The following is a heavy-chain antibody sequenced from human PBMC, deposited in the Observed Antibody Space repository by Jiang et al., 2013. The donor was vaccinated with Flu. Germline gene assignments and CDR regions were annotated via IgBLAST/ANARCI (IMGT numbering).Heavy chain of an antibody. J-gene: IGHJ4*02. Sequence: GSGLVKPSETLSLTCTVSGGSISSYYWSWIRQPPGKGLEWIGYIYYSGSTNYNPSLKSRVTISVDTSKNQFSLKLSSVTAADTAVYYCARDRRSGYDSFPSFDYVGPGNPGHRL. V-gene: IGHV4-59*01. CDR3: ARDRRSGYDSFPSFDY. CDR2: IYYSGST. CDR1: GGSISSYY. D-gene: IGHD5-12*01.